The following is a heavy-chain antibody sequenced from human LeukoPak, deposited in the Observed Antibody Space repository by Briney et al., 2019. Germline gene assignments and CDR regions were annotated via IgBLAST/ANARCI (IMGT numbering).Heavy chain of an antibody. Sequence: SETLSLTCTVSGDSIRSYYWGWIRQPPGRGLEYIGYIYSSGSTSYNPSLKSRVTISVDTSKNQFPLKLSSVTAADTAVYYCARHKNGGSFPLDSWGQGTLVTVSS. CDR1: GDSIRSYY. V-gene: IGHV4-59*08. J-gene: IGHJ4*02. CDR2: IYSSGST. D-gene: IGHD1-26*01. CDR3: ARHKNGGSFPLDS.